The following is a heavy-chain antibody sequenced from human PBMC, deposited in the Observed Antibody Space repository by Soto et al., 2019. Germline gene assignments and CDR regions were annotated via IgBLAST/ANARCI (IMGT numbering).Heavy chain of an antibody. Sequence: QVQLVESGGGVVQPGRSLRLSCAASGFTFSSYGMHWVRQAPGKGLEWVAVIWYDGSNKYYADSVKGRFTISRDNSKNTLYLQMNSLRAEDTAVYYCARDLNGSGCHDYWGQGTLVTVSS. J-gene: IGHJ4*02. CDR3: ARDLNGSGCHDY. V-gene: IGHV3-33*01. CDR2: IWYDGSNK. D-gene: IGHD3-10*01. CDR1: GFTFSSYG.